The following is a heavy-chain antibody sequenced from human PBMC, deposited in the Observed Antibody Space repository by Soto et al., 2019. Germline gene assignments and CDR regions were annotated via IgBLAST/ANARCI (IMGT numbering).Heavy chain of an antibody. Sequence: GSLRLSCAASGFTFSSYSMNWVRQAPGKGLEWVSSISSSSSYIYYADSVKGRFTISRDNAKNSLYLQMNSLRAEDTAVYYCARDFLGDIVVVPAAIRGDYYYYYGMDVWGQGTTVTVSS. CDR3: ARDFLGDIVVVPAAIRGDYYYYYGMDV. V-gene: IGHV3-21*01. D-gene: IGHD2-2*02. J-gene: IGHJ6*02. CDR1: GFTFSSYS. CDR2: ISSSSSYI.